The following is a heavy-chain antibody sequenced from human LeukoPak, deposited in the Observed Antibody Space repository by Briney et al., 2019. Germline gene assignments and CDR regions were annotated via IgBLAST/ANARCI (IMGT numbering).Heavy chain of an antibody. J-gene: IGHJ4*02. V-gene: IGHV3-48*03. Sequence: GGSLRLSCAASGFTFSSYEMNWVRQAPGKGLESVSYISSSGSTIYYADSVKGRFTIPRDNAKNSLYLQMNSLRAEDTAVYYCARDLGLRFLEWGGIDYWGQGTLVTVSS. D-gene: IGHD3-3*01. CDR1: GFTFSSYE. CDR2: ISSSGSTI. CDR3: ARDLGLRFLEWGGIDY.